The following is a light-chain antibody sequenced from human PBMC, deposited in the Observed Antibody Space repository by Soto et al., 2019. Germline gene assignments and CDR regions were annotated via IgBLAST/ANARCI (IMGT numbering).Light chain of an antibody. CDR3: VSFAGGTYV. J-gene: IGLJ1*01. Sequence: QSALTQPPSASGSPGQSVTISCTGTSSGVGAYIFVSWYQQHPGKAPKLMVYDVNSRPPGVPDRFFGSKSCNTASLTVSGLQAEDEADYYCVSFAGGTYVFGTGTKVTAL. V-gene: IGLV2-8*01. CDR2: DVN. CDR1: SSGVGAYIF.